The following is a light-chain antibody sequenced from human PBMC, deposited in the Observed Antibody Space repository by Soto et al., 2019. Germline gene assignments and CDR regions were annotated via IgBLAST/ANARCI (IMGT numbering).Light chain of an antibody. V-gene: IGLV2-14*01. J-gene: IGLJ3*02. CDR2: DVS. CDR1: SSDVGGYNY. Sequence: QSALTQPASVSGSPGQSITISCTGTSSDVGGYNYVSWYQQHPGKAPKLMIYDVSNRPSGVSNRFSGSKSGNTASLTISGLQAEDEADYYCSSYTSSSLGWVFGGGTKLTVL. CDR3: SSYTSSSLGWV.